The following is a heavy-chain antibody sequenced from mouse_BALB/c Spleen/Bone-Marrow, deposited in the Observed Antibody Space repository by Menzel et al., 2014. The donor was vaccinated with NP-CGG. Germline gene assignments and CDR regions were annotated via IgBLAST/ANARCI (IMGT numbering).Heavy chain of an antibody. CDR1: GYAFSSSW. D-gene: IGHD1-1*01. CDR2: IYPGDGDT. Sequence: QVQLQQSGPEMVKPGASVKISCRASGYAFSSSWMNWVKQRPGQGLEWIGRIYPGDGDTNYNGKFKGKATLTADKSSSTAYMQLSSLTSVDSAVYICARTYGSSYLVYWGQGTLVTVSA. V-gene: IGHV1-82*01. J-gene: IGHJ3*01. CDR3: ARTYGSSYLVY.